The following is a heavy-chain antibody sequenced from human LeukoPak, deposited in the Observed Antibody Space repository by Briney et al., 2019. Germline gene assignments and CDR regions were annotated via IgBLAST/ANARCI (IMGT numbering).Heavy chain of an antibody. J-gene: IGHJ6*02. V-gene: IGHV1-46*01. CDR2: INPRGGSA. CDR3: ARDPPLGYFDWLSPYYYYGMDV. CDR1: GYTFTSYY. D-gene: IGHD3-9*01. Sequence: ASVKVSCKTSGYTFTSYYMHWVRQAPGQGLEWMGIINPRGGSASSAQKFQGRVTLTRDTSTSTVYMELSSLRSEDTAVYYCARDPPLGYFDWLSPYYYYGMDVWGQGTTVTVSS.